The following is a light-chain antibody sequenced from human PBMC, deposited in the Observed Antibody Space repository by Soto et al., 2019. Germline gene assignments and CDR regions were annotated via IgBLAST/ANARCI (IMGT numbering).Light chain of an antibody. J-gene: IGKJ1*01. Sequence: DIQMTQSPSSLSASVGDRITITCRASQSIRNYLNWYQQKPGKAPNLLIYTASTLQSGVPSRFSGSGSGTDFTLTISSLQPEDFATYYCQQSYFTKWTFGQGTKVEIK. CDR3: QQSYFTKWT. V-gene: IGKV1-39*01. CDR1: QSIRNY. CDR2: TAS.